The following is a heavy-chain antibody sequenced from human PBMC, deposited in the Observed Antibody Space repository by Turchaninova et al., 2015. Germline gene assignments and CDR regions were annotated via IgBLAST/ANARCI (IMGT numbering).Heavy chain of an antibody. V-gene: IGHV5-10-1*03. CDR3: AVTPNYYGSSGYF. CDR1: GYTFSSTW. CDR2: IDPRDSET. D-gene: IGHD6-19*01. J-gene: IGHJ4*02. Sequence: EVQLVQSGAEGKEPGEALSISCKASGYTFSSTWNSWVRQRPGKGLEWRGKIDPRDSETKYSPSFQGHVSISADKSISTAYLQWRSLKASDTAIYYCAVTPNYYGSSGYFWSQGTPVTVSS.